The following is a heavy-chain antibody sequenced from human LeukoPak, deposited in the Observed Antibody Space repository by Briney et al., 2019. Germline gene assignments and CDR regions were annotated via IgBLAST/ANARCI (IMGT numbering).Heavy chain of an antibody. CDR3: AREESDDSSGGG. J-gene: IGHJ4*02. Sequence: PGGSLRLSCATSGFTFSRSSMNWVRQAPGKGLEWVSFISSSSSYIYYADSVKGRFTISRDNAKKSLYLQMNSLRAEDTAVYYCAREESDDSSGGGWGQGTLVTVSS. V-gene: IGHV3-21*01. CDR1: GFTFSRSS. D-gene: IGHD3-22*01. CDR2: ISSSSSYI.